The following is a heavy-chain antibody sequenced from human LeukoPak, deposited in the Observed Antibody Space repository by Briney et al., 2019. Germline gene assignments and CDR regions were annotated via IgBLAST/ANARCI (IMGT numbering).Heavy chain of an antibody. V-gene: IGHV3-9*01. J-gene: IGHJ4*02. CDR3: ARDSLFYRDFDY. CDR1: GFTFDDYA. Sequence: GGSLRLSCAASGFTFDDYAMHWVRQAPGKGLEWVSGISWNSGSIGYADSVKGRFTISRDNAKNSLYLQMNSLRAEDTAVYYCARDSLFYRDFDYWGQGTLVTVSS. CDR2: ISWNSGSI. D-gene: IGHD3-16*02.